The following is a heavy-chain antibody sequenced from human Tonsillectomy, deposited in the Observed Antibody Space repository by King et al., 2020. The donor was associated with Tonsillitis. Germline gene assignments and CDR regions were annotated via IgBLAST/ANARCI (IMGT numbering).Heavy chain of an antibody. CDR2: IYESGST. D-gene: IGHD2/OR15-2a*01. CDR3: ARRSFAWYFDI. V-gene: IGHV4-39*01. Sequence: LQLQESGPRLVKPSETLSLTCSVSGGSITGSRHYWAWIRQPPGKGLEWIRSIYESGSTYYNPSLQSRVSISVDTSMNQFSLNLTSETAADTAVYYCARRSFAWYFDIWGRGTLVIVSS. J-gene: IGHJ2*01. CDR1: GGSITGSRHY.